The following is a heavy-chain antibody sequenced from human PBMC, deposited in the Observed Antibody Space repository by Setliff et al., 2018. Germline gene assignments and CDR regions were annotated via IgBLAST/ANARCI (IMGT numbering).Heavy chain of an antibody. V-gene: IGHV4-39*01. J-gene: IGHJ4*02. D-gene: IGHD3-22*01. Sequence: NPSETLSLTCTVSGGSISSSSYYWGWIRQPPGKGLEWIGSIYYSGSTYYNPSLKSRVTISVDTSKNQFSLKLSSVTAADTAVYYCARQPEGGYYDSSGYYGMAPYYFDYWGQGTLVTVSS. CDR1: GGSISSSSYY. CDR3: ARQPEGGYYDSSGYYGMAPYYFDY. CDR2: IYYSGST.